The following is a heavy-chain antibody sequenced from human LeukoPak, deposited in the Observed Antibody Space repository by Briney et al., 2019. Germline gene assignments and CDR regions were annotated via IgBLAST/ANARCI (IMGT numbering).Heavy chain of an antibody. Sequence: GGSLRLSCAASGFTFSSYSMNWVRQAPGKGLEWVSSISSSSSYIYYADSVKGRFTISRDNAKNSLYLQMNSLRAEDTAVYYCARAYRAHIVVVTANPDAFDIWGQGTMVTVSS. V-gene: IGHV3-21*01. J-gene: IGHJ3*02. D-gene: IGHD2-21*02. CDR3: ARAYRAHIVVVTANPDAFDI. CDR2: ISSSSSYI. CDR1: GFTFSSYS.